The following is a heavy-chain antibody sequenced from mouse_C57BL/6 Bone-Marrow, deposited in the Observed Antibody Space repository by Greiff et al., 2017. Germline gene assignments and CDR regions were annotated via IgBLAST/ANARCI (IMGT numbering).Heavy chain of an antibody. J-gene: IGHJ1*03. D-gene: IGHD2-4*01. Sequence: VKLLESGPELVKPGASVKISCKASGYAFSSSWMNWVKQRPGKGLEWIGRIYPGDGDTNYNWKFKGKATLTADKSSSTAYMQLSSLTSEDSAVYFCARLIYYDYPYDVWGTGTTVTVSS. CDR1: GYAFSSSW. CDR3: ARLIYYDYPYDV. V-gene: IGHV1-82*01. CDR2: IYPGDGDT.